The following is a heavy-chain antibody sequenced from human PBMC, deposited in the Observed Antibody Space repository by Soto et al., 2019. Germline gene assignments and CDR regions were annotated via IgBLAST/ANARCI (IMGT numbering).Heavy chain of an antibody. V-gene: IGHV3-30*18. D-gene: IGHD6-13*01. CDR3: AQDITATTVIAAGDAFDI. CDR1: GFTFRSYG. J-gene: IGHJ3*02. Sequence: QVQLVESGGGVVQPGRSLRLSCTASGFTFRSYGMHWVRQAPGKGLEWVAVISHDGSDKYYADSVKGRFIISRDTSKNTLYQQMHSLRAEDTAVYYCAQDITATTVIAAGDAFDIWGQGTLVTVST. CDR2: ISHDGSDK.